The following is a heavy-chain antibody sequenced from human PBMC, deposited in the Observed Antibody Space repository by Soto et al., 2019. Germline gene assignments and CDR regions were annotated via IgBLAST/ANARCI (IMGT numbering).Heavy chain of an antibody. J-gene: IGHJ5*02. CDR3: AKNPAVILWFGDPTLFDP. CDR2: ISGSGGST. V-gene: IGHV3-23*01. Sequence: EVQLLESGGGLVQPGGSLRLSCAASGFTFSSYAMSWVRQAPGKGLEWVSAISGSGGSTYYADSVKGRFTISRDNSKNTLYLQMNSLRAEDTAVYYCAKNPAVILWFGDPTLFDPWGQGTLVTVSS. D-gene: IGHD3-10*01. CDR1: GFTFSSYA.